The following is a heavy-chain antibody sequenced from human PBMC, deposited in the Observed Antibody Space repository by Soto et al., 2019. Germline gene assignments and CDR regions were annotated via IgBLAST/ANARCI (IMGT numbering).Heavy chain of an antibody. D-gene: IGHD3-22*01. Sequence: GASVKVSCKASGGTFSSYAISWVRQAPGQGLEWMGGIIPIFGTANYAQKFQGRVTITADKSTSTAYMELSSLRSEDTAVYYCARDLSLYYYDSSGLLGLDIWGQGTMVT. J-gene: IGHJ3*02. CDR1: GGTFSSYA. CDR3: ARDLSLYYYDSSGLLGLDI. V-gene: IGHV1-69*06. CDR2: IIPIFGTA.